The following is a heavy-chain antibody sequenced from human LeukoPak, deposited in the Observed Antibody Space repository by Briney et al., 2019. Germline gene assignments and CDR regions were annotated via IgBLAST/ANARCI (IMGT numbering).Heavy chain of an antibody. V-gene: IGHV3-11*04. J-gene: IGHJ4*02. CDR2: ISSSGSTI. CDR3: ARERPRGWYLDY. D-gene: IGHD6-19*01. Sequence: GGSLRLSCAASGFTFSDYYMSWIRQAPGKGLEWASYISSSGSTIYYADSVKGRFTISRDNAKNSLYLQMNSLRAEDTAVYYCARERPRGWYLDYWGQGTLVTVSS. CDR1: GFTFSDYY.